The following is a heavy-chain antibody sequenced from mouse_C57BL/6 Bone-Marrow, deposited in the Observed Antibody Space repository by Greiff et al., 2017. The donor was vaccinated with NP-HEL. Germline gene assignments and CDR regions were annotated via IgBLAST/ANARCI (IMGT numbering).Heavy chain of an antibody. V-gene: IGHV5-4*01. CDR1: GFTFSSYA. CDR3: ARELGRFAY. Sequence: DVQLVESGGGLVKPGGSLKLSCAASGFTFSSYAMSWVRQTPEKRLEWVATISDGGSYTYYPDNVKGRFTISRDNAKNNLYLQMSHLKSEDTAMYYCARELGRFAYWGQGTLVTVSA. J-gene: IGHJ3*01. CDR2: ISDGGSYT. D-gene: IGHD4-1*01.